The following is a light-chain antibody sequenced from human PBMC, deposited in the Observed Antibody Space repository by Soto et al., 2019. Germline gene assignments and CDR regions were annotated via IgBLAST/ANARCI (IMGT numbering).Light chain of an antibody. J-gene: IGKJ1*01. Sequence: DIVMTQSPATLSVSPGEKATLSCRASQSVNTNLAWYQQKPGQPPRLLIYGTSTRATGITDRFSGSGSGTEFTLTISSLQSEDSAVYYCQQRSNWPPTFGQGTKVEIK. V-gene: IGKV3-15*01. CDR1: QSVNTN. CDR3: QQRSNWPPT. CDR2: GTS.